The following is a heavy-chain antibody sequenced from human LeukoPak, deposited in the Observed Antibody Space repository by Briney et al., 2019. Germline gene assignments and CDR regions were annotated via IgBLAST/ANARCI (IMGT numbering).Heavy chain of an antibody. CDR2: ISGYNGNT. D-gene: IGHD3-10*01. CDR3: ASLRYYYGSGSYNWFDP. J-gene: IGHJ5*02. Sequence: ASVKVSCKASGYTFTRYGITWVRQAPGQGLEWMGWISGYNGNTNYAQKLQGRVTMTTDTSTMTAYMELRSLRSDDTAVYYCASLRYYYGSGSYNWFDPWGQGTLVTVSS. CDR1: GYTFTRYG. V-gene: IGHV1-18*01.